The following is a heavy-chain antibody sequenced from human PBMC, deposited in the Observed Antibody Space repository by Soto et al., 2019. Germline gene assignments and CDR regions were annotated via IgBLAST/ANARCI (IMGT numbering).Heavy chain of an antibody. D-gene: IGHD2-8*01. Sequence: QVQLVESGGGLVQPGRSLRLSCVASGFSFTSRGMHWVRQAPGKGPEWISWISFDGTFEYYAESVRGRFTISRDISKDTIYLQMDSLKTEDTDLYYCARTLYDRNNGEVFDYWGQGTQVTVSS. J-gene: IGHJ4*02. CDR3: ARTLYDRNNGEVFDY. V-gene: IGHV3-30*03. CDR1: GFSFTSRG. CDR2: ISFDGTFE.